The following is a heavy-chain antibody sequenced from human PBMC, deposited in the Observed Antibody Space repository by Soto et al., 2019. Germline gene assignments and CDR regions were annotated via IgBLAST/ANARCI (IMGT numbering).Heavy chain of an antibody. CDR1: GFTFSSYW. D-gene: IGHD6-19*01. J-gene: IGHJ6*02. CDR3: AREKSSGWYGYYYYGMDV. V-gene: IGHV3-7*03. CDR2: IKQDGSEK. Sequence: VGSLRLSCAASGFTFSSYWMSWVRQAPGKGLEWVANIKQDGSEKYYVDSVKGRFTISRDNAKNSLYLQMNSLRAEDTAVYYCAREKSSGWYGYYYYGMDVCGQGTTVTVSS.